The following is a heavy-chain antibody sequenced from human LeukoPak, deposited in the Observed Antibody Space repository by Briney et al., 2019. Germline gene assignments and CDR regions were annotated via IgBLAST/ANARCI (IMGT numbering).Heavy chain of an antibody. CDR2: ISWDGTT. Sequence: GGSLRLSCAASGFTFEDYTMHWVRQAPGKTLEWVSLISWDGTTYYTGSVKGRFTISRDNSKDSLYLQMDTLRSEDTAFYFCVKDLSYESSGSYFDYWGQGTLVSVS. D-gene: IGHD3-22*01. CDR1: GFTFEDYT. J-gene: IGHJ4*02. V-gene: IGHV3-43*01. CDR3: VKDLSYESSGSYFDY.